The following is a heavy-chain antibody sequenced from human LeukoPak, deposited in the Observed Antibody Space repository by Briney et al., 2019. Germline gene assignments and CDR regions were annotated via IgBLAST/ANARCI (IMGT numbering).Heavy chain of an antibody. D-gene: IGHD1-26*01. CDR2: ISGSGGST. J-gene: IGHJ5*02. CDR3: AKGAPYSGSYLNWFDL. V-gene: IGHV3-23*01. CDR1: GFTFGNYL. Sequence: PGGSLRLSCAASGFTFGNYLMHWVRQAPGKGLEWVSAISGSGGSTYYADSVKGRFTISRDNSKNTLYLQMNSLRAEDTAVYYCAKGAPYSGSYLNWFDLWGQGTLVTVSS.